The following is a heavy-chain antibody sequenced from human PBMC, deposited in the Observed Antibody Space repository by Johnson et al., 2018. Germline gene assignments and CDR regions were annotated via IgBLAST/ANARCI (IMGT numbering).Heavy chain of an antibody. CDR2: INWNGGST. CDR3: AREVGATIRGAFDI. D-gene: IGHD1-26*01. J-gene: IGHJ3*02. CDR1: GLTFDDYG. Sequence: EVQLVESGGGVVRPGGSLRLSCAASGLTFDDYGMSWVRQAPGKGLEWVSGINWNGGSTLYTDSVKGRFPISRENAKKSLYLQMNSLRAEDTALYSCAREVGATIRGAFDIWGQGTMVTVSS. V-gene: IGHV3-20*04.